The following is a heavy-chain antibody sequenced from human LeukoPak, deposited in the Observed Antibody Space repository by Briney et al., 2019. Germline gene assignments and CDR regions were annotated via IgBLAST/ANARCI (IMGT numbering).Heavy chain of an antibody. CDR2: MNANSGNT. V-gene: IGHV1-8*01. CDR1: GYTFTSYD. Sequence: ASVKVSCKASGYTFTSYDINWVRQATGQGLEWMGWMNANSGNTGYPQKFQGRVTMTRDTSTSTVYMELSSLRSEDTAVYYCARVKGSGSYYLPNYYFDYWGQGTLVTVSS. D-gene: IGHD3-10*01. CDR3: ARVKGSGSYYLPNYYFDY. J-gene: IGHJ4*02.